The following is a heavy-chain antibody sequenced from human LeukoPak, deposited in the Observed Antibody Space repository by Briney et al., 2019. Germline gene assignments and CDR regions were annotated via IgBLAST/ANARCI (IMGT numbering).Heavy chain of an antibody. CDR2: IKEDGREK. Sequence: GGSLRLSCVASGFRFSDYWMTWVRQAPGKGLEWVANIKEDGREKYYVDSVKGRFTLSKDNAKNSVYLQMNSLGAEDTAVYYCARGWGEKGYCRGGTCNNPQFDYWGQGSLVTVSS. V-gene: IGHV3-7*01. CDR1: GFRFSDYW. D-gene: IGHD2-15*01. J-gene: IGHJ4*02. CDR3: ARGWGEKGYCRGGTCNNPQFDY.